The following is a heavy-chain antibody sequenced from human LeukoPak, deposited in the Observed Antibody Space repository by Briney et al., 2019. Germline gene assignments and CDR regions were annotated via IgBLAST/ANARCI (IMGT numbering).Heavy chain of an antibody. D-gene: IGHD2-15*01. CDR2: IYYSGST. Sequence: SETLSLTCTVSGGSISSSGYYWGWIRQPPGKGLEWIGSIYYSGSTYYNPSLKSRVTISLDTSQNQFSLKLSSVTAADTAVYYRARQQSCSGGTCYFYFDSWGQGTLVTVSS. CDR3: ARQQSCSGGTCYFYFDS. J-gene: IGHJ4*02. V-gene: IGHV4-39*01. CDR1: GGSISSSGYY.